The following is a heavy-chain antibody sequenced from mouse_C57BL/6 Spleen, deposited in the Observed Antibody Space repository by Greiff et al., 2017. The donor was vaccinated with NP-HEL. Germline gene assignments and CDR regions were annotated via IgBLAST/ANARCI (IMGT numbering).Heavy chain of an antibody. Sequence: EVKLQESGPGLVKPSQSLSLTCSVTGYSITSGYYWNWIRQFPGNKLEWMGYISYDGSNNYNPSLKNRIAITRDTTKNQFFLKLNSVTTEDTATYYCASIVDTDFDYWGQGTTLTVSS. J-gene: IGHJ2*01. CDR1: GYSITSGYY. CDR3: ASIVDTDFDY. V-gene: IGHV3-6*01. D-gene: IGHD1-1*01. CDR2: ISYDGSN.